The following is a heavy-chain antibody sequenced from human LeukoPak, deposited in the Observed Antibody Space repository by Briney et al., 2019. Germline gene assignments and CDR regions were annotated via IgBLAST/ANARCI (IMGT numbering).Heavy chain of an antibody. D-gene: IGHD3-10*01. J-gene: IGHJ4*02. V-gene: IGHV4-59*01. CDR3: ARDGGAY. CDR1: GGSFSGYY. Sequence: KPSETLSLTCAVYGGSFSGYYWSWIRQPPGKGLEWIGYIYYSGSTNYNPSLKSRVTISVDTSKNQFSLKLSSVTAADTAVYYCARDGGAYWGQGTLVTVSS. CDR2: IYYSGST.